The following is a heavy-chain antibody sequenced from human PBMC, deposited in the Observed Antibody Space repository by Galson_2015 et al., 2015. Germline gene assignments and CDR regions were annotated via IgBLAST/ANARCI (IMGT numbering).Heavy chain of an antibody. CDR3: ASGPTGEGWGYYFDY. CDR2: IYYSGIT. J-gene: IGHJ4*02. Sequence: WIGNIYYSGITNYNPSLKSRVTISVDTSKNQFSLKLSSVTAADTAVYYCASGPTGEGWGYYFDYWGQGTLVTVSS. V-gene: IGHV4-59*09. D-gene: IGHD2-8*02.